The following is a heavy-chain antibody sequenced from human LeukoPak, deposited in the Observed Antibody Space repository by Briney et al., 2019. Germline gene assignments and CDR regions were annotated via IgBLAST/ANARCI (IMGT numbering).Heavy chain of an antibody. D-gene: IGHD1-26*01. J-gene: IGHJ4*02. CDR2: ISYDGSNK. Sequence: PGGSLRLSCAASGFTFSSYAMHWVRQAPGKGLEWVAVISYDGSNKYYADSVKGRFTISGDNSKNTLYLQMNSLRAEDTAVYYCARDRPPWELLFVFDYWGQGTLVTVSS. CDR3: ARDRPPWELLFVFDY. CDR1: GFTFSSYA. V-gene: IGHV3-30-3*01.